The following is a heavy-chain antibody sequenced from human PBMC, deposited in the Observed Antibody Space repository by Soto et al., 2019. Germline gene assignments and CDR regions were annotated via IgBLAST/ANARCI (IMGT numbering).Heavy chain of an antibody. D-gene: IGHD2-2*01. CDR3: ASGTYSVGMGTSGNWLDP. CDR1: GGTFTGYY. Sequence: ASVKVSCKASGGTFTGYYMHWVRQAPGQGLEWMGWINPNSGGTNYAQKFQGWVTMTRDTSISTAYMELSRLRSDDTDVYYCASGTYSVGMGTSGNWLDPWGQGTLVTVSS. J-gene: IGHJ5*02. V-gene: IGHV1-2*04. CDR2: INPNSGGT.